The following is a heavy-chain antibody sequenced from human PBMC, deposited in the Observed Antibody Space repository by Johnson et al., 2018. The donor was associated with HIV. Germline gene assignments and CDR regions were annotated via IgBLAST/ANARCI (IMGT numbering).Heavy chain of an antibody. Sequence: QVQLVESGGGVVQPGGSLRLSCAASGFTFSSYGMYWVRQAPGKGLEWVVLIRYDGYYTKYADSVKGRFTISRDNSKNMLFLQMSSLRAEDTAVYYCAKDLEGHDVFDIWGQGTAVTVSS. CDR3: AKDLEGHDVFDI. V-gene: IGHV3-30*02. CDR1: GFTFSSYG. CDR2: IRYDGYYT. D-gene: IGHD3-3*01. J-gene: IGHJ3*02.